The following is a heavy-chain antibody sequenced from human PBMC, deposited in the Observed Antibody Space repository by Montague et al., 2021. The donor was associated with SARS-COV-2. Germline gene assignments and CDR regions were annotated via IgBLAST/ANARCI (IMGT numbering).Heavy chain of an antibody. D-gene: IGHD5-24*01. J-gene: IGHJ4*02. CDR2: IYYSGST. V-gene: IGHV4-61*08. CDR1: GDSLSSDGNY. CDR3: ARVFPRWLQFAPYFDY. Sequence: SETLSLTCAVSGDSLSSDGNYWTWIRQHPGKGLEWIGYIYYSGSTNYNPSLKSRVTISVDTSKNQFSLKLSSVTAADTAVYYCARVFPRWLQFAPYFDYWGQGTLVTVSS.